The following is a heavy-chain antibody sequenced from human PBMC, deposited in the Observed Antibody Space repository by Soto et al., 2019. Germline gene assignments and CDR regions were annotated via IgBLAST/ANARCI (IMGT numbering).Heavy chain of an antibody. CDR2: IYWNDDK. CDR3: AHRRGLYYYGSGTEEGWFAP. CDR1: GFSLSTSGVG. Sequence: QITLKESGPTLVKPTQTLTLTCTFSGFSLSTSGVGVGWIRQPPGKALEWLALIYWNDDKRYSPSLKSRLTITKDTAKNQVVLTMTNMDPVDTATYSCAHRRGLYYYGSGTEEGWFAPWGQGTLVIVSA. J-gene: IGHJ5*02. V-gene: IGHV2-5*01. D-gene: IGHD3-10*01.